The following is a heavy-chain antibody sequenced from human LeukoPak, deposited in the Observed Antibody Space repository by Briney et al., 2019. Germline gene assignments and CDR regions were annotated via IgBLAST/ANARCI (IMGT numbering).Heavy chain of an antibody. V-gene: IGHV4-61*08. Sequence: SETLSLTCTVSGGSISSGDYYWSWIRQPPGKGLEWIVYIYYSGSTNYNPSLKSRVTISVDTSKNQFSLKLSSVTAADTAVYYCATSRGVGDWGYFDYWGQGTLVTVSS. CDR2: IYYSGST. J-gene: IGHJ4*02. CDR3: ATSRGVGDWGYFDY. D-gene: IGHD1-26*01. CDR1: GGSISSGDYY.